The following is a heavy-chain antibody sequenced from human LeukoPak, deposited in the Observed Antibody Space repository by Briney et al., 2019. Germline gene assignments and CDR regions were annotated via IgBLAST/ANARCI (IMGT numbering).Heavy chain of an antibody. D-gene: IGHD1-1*01. Sequence: SETLPLTCAVYGGSFSGYYWSWIRQPPGKGLEWIGEINHRGRTNYNYNLSLKSRVTLSVDTSKNQFSLKLNSVTAADTAVYYCARRRSGWNDGRFDPWGQGTLVTVSS. V-gene: IGHV4-34*01. CDR1: GGSFSGYY. J-gene: IGHJ5*02. CDR3: ARRRSGWNDGRFDP. CDR2: INHRGRTNY.